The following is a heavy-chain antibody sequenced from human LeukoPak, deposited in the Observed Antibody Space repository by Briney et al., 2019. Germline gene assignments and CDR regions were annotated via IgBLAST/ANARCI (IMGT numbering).Heavy chain of an antibody. V-gene: IGHV4-59*08. J-gene: IGHJ3*02. Sequence: SETLSLTCTVSNGSISSHYWSWIRQPPGTGLKGLGYIYYSGSTNDNPSLKSRVTISLDTSSNQFSLKLSSVTAADTAVYYCARHRAAGTRNAFDIWGQGTMVTVSS. D-gene: IGHD6-13*01. CDR1: NGSISSHY. CDR2: IYYSGST. CDR3: ARHRAAGTRNAFDI.